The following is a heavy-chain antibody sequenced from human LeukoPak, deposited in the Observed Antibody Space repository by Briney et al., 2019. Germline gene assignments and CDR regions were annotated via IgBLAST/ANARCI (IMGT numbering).Heavy chain of an antibody. Sequence: GGSLRLSCAASGFTFSDNYMSWIRQAPGKGLEWVSYISSSSYYTKYADSVKGRFTISRDNAKNSLYPQMNSLRAEDTAVYYCARTVGSYSDYWGQGTLVTVSS. J-gene: IGHJ4*02. V-gene: IGHV3-11*03. CDR1: GFTFSDNY. CDR3: ARTVGSYSDY. D-gene: IGHD1-26*01. CDR2: ISSSSYYT.